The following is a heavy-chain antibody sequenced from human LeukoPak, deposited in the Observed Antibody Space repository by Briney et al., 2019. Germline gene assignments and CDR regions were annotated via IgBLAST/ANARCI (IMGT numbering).Heavy chain of an antibody. CDR2: ISSSSSYT. CDR3: ARDGPVTMVRGVPLGYFDL. D-gene: IGHD3-10*01. Sequence: GGSLRLSCAASGFTFSDYYMSWIRQAPGKGLEWVSYISSSSSYTNYADSVKGRFTISRDNAKNSLYLQMNSLRAEDTAVYYCARDGPVTMVRGVPLGYFDLWGRGTLVTVSS. V-gene: IGHV3-11*05. CDR1: GFTFSDYY. J-gene: IGHJ2*01.